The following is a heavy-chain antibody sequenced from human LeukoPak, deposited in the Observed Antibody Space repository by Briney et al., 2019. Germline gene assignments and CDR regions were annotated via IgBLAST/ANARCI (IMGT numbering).Heavy chain of an antibody. D-gene: IGHD2-2*01. Sequence: PGGSLRLSCAASGFTFDDSGMSWVRQAPGKGLEWVSGINWNGGSTGYADSVKGRFTISRDNAKNSLYLQMNSLRAEDTALYYCARDIVVVPAATPNWFDPWGQGTLATVSS. V-gene: IGHV3-20*04. CDR1: GFTFDDSG. CDR3: ARDIVVVPAATPNWFDP. J-gene: IGHJ5*02. CDR2: INWNGGST.